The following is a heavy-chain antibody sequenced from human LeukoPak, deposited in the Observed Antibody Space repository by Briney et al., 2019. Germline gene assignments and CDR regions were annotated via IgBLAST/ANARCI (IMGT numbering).Heavy chain of an antibody. V-gene: IGHV3-21*01. J-gene: IGHJ4*02. CDR1: GFTFSSYS. Sequence: GGSLRLSCAASGFTFSSYSMNWVRQAPGKGLEWVSSISSSSSYIYYADSVKGRFTISRDNAKNSLYLQMNSLRAGDTAVYYCARLEVPAAIDYWGQGTLVTVSS. CDR3: ARLEVPAAIDY. CDR2: ISSSSSYI. D-gene: IGHD2-2*01.